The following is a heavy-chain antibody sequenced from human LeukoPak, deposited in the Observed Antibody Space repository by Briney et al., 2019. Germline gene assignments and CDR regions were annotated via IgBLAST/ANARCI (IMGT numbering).Heavy chain of an antibody. CDR1: GFTFSTYE. CDR3: VTHSSSADY. V-gene: IGHV3-48*03. D-gene: IGHD6-6*01. J-gene: IGHJ4*02. Sequence: GGSLRLSCAASGFTFSTYEMKWVRQAPGKGLEWVSYIAGSGSPIYYADFVKGRFTISRDNAKNSLSLQMNSLRADDTAIYFCVTHSSSADYWGQGTLVTVSS. CDR2: IAGSGSPI.